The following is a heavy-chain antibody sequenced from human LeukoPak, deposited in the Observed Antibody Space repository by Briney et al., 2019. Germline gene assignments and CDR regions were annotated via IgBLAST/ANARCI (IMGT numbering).Heavy chain of an antibody. CDR2: INQDGSEE. V-gene: IGHV3-7*01. CDR1: GFTFSSFW. J-gene: IGHJ4*02. Sequence: PGGSLRLSCAASGFTFSSFWMSWVRQAPGKGLGWVANINQDGSEEHYVDSVKGRFTISRDNAKNSLYLQMNSLRTEDTAVYYCARGRGSWYGVYFDYWGQGTLVTVSS. CDR3: ARGRGSWYGVYFDY. D-gene: IGHD6-13*01.